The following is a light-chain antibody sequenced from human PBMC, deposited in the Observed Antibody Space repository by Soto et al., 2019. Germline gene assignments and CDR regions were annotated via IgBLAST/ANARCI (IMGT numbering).Light chain of an antibody. Sequence: EIVLTQSPGTLSLSPEERATLSCRASQSVSSIYLAWYQQKLGQAPRLLIYGASSRATGIPDRFSGSGSGTDFTLTISRLEPEDFAVYYCQQDGSSRWTFGQGTKVEIK. CDR2: GAS. V-gene: IGKV3-20*01. CDR3: QQDGSSRWT. J-gene: IGKJ1*01. CDR1: QSVSSIY.